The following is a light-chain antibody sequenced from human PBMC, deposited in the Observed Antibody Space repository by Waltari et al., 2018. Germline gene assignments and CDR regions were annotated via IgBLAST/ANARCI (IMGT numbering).Light chain of an antibody. J-gene: IGLJ3*02. CDR1: GSGVGISNV. CDR3: CTYAGSSTWV. Sequence: QSALAQPASVSGSPGQSVTISCTGAGSGVGISNVVSWYQQHPGKAPKLMIYEAYKRPSGVANRFSGSKSGNTASLTISGLQTDDVAEYYCCTYAGSSTWVFGGGTKLTVL. V-gene: IGLV2-23*01. CDR2: EAY.